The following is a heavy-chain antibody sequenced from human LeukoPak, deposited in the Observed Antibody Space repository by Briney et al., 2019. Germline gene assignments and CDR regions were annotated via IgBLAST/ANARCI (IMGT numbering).Heavy chain of an antibody. D-gene: IGHD3-22*01. CDR3: ARDSSGEYYYDSSGYYYPDAFDI. CDR1: GGTFSSYA. V-gene: IGHV1-69*13. Sequence: SVKVSCKASGGTFSSYAISWVRQAPGQGLEWMGGIIPIFGTANYAQKFQGRVTITADESTSTAYMELSSLRSEDTAVYYCARDSSGEYYYDSSGYYYPDAFDIWGQGTMVTVSS. CDR2: IIPIFGTA. J-gene: IGHJ3*02.